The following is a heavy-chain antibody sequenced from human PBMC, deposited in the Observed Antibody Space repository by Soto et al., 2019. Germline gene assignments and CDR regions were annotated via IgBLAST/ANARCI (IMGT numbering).Heavy chain of an antibody. CDR2: IYPGNSET. CDR1: GYSFSNTW. Sequence: GESLKISCKGSGYSFSNTWINWVRQMPGKGLEWMGIIYPGNSETGYSPSFQGQVTISADTSISTAYLQWSSLKASDTATYYCAKGAGPPYYGMDFWGQGSTAPVS. D-gene: IGHD6-19*01. J-gene: IGHJ6*02. CDR3: AKGAGPPYYGMDF. V-gene: IGHV5-51*01.